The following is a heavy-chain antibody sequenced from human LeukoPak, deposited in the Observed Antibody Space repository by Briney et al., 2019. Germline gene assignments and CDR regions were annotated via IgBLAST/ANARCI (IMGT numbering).Heavy chain of an antibody. CDR2: ISYDGSNK. CDR1: GFTFSSYA. Sequence: GGSLSLSCAASGFTFSSYAMSWVRQAPGKGLEWVAVISYDGSNKYYADSVKGRFTISRDNSKNTLYLQMNSLRAEDTAVYYCARDRGTMVRGVMDYFDYWGQGTLVTVSS. J-gene: IGHJ4*02. CDR3: ARDRGTMVRGVMDYFDY. V-gene: IGHV3-30-3*01. D-gene: IGHD3-10*01.